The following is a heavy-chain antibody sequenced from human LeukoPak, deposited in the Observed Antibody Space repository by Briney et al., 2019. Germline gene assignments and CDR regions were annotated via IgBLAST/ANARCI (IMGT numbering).Heavy chain of an antibody. V-gene: IGHV3-48*04. J-gene: IGHJ6*03. CDR1: GFTFSSYS. Sequence: PGGSLRLSCAASGFTFSSYSMNWVRQAPGKGLEWVAYMSTSGNRIYYGDSVKGRFTISRDNAKNSLYLQMNSLRAEDTAVYYCARGGLTMVRGVMRGYYYYMDVWGKGTTVTISS. CDR3: ARGGLTMVRGVMRGYYYYMDV. CDR2: MSTSGNRI. D-gene: IGHD3-10*01.